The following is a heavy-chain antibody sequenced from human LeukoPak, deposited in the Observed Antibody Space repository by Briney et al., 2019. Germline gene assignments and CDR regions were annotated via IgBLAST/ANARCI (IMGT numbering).Heavy chain of an antibody. CDR2: MNPNSGNT. V-gene: IGHV1-8*01. CDR1: GYTFTSYD. Sequence: ASVKVSCKASGYTFTSYDINWVRQATGQGLEWMGWMNPNSGNTGYAQKFQGRVTMTRNTSISTAYMELSSLRSEDTAVYYCARADRGDNSSWHVLSYGMDVWGQGTTVTVSS. CDR3: ARADRGDNSSWHVLSYGMDV. J-gene: IGHJ6*02. D-gene: IGHD6-13*01.